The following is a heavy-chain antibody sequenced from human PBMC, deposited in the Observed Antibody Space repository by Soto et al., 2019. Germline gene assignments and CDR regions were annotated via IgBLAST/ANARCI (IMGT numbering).Heavy chain of an antibody. V-gene: IGHV3-53*01. Sequence: GGSLRLSCAASGFTVSSNYMSWVRQAPGKGLEWVSVIYSGGSTYYADSVKGRFTISRDNSKNALYLQMNSLRAEDTAVYYCARAWKYYDFWSGITYGMDVWGQGTTVTVSS. CDR1: GFTVSSNY. CDR2: IYSGGST. J-gene: IGHJ6*02. CDR3: ARAWKYYDFWSGITYGMDV. D-gene: IGHD3-3*01.